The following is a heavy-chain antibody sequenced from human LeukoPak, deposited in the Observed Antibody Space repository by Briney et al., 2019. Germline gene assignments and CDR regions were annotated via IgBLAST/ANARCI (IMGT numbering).Heavy chain of an antibody. Sequence: PSETLSLTCTVSGGSISSGGYYWSWIRPHPGKGLEWIGYIYYSGSTYYNPSLKSRVTISVDTSKNQFSLKLSSVTAADTAVYYCARDTPLVGAIDYWGQGTLVTVSS. V-gene: IGHV4-31*03. CDR3: ARDTPLVGAIDY. CDR2: IYYSGST. J-gene: IGHJ4*02. CDR1: GGSISSGGYY. D-gene: IGHD1-26*01.